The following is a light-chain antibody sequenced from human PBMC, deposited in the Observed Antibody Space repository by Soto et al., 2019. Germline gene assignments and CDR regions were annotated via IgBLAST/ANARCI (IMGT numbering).Light chain of an antibody. CDR1: QSISTS. J-gene: IGKJ1*01. Sequence: DIQMTQSPSSLSASVGDRVTITCRASQSISTSLNWYQQHPGKAPKFLIYAVSSLQSGVPSRFSGSGSGTDFTLTISSLQPEDFATYYCQQSRIPPPTFGQGTRVEIK. CDR2: AVS. V-gene: IGKV1-39*01. CDR3: QQSRIPPPT.